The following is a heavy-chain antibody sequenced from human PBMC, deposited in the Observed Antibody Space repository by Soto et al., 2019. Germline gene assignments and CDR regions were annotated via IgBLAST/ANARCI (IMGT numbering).Heavy chain of an antibody. J-gene: IGHJ5*02. V-gene: IGHV1-8*01. Sequence: ASVKVSCKASGYTFTSYDINWVRQATGQGLEYLGWMSPNSGSTGYVQKFQGRVTMTWDTSITTAYMELSSLRSEDTAVYFCARGVKYGAYSRWFDPWGQGTLVTVSS. CDR2: MSPNSGST. CDR1: GYTFTSYD. CDR3: ARGVKYGAYSRWFDP. D-gene: IGHD4-17*01.